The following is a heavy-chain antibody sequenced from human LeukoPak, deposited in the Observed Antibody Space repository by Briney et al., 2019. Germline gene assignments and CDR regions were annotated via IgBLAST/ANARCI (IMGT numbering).Heavy chain of an antibody. V-gene: IGHV4-59*01. J-gene: IGHJ5*02. CDR1: GGSISSYY. D-gene: IGHD3-16*01. Sequence: SETLSLTCTVSGGSISSYYWSWIRQPPGKGLEWIGYIYYSGSTNYNPSLKSRVTISVDTSKNQFSLNLTSVTAAHTAVYYCARFTPQGYGWGGYNRFDPWGQGTLVTVSS. CDR3: ARFTPQGYGWGGYNRFDP. CDR2: IYYSGST.